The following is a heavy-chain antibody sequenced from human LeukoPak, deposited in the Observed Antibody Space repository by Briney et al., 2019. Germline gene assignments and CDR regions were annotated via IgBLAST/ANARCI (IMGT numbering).Heavy chain of an antibody. D-gene: IGHD1-14*01. CDR3: ASSRLNHPVDY. CDR1: GGSLSSYY. Sequence: SETLSLACTVSGGSLSSYYWSWIRQPAGKGLEWIGRIYTSGSTNYNPSLKGRVTMSVDTSKNQFSLKLSSVTAADTAVYYCASSRLNHPVDYWGQGTLVTVSS. J-gene: IGHJ4*02. V-gene: IGHV4-4*07. CDR2: IYTSGST.